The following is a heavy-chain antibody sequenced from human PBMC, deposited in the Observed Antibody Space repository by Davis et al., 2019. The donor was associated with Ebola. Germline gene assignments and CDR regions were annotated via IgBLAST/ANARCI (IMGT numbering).Heavy chain of an antibody. Sequence: SETLSLTCTVSGGSISGYYWTWIRQPPGRRLEWIGYIYDRGSTNYSPSLKSRVTISVDTSKNQFSLKLSSVTAADTAVYYCARDAYCGGDCYSGAFDIWGQGTMVTVSS. CDR3: ARDAYCGGDCYSGAFDI. V-gene: IGHV4-59*01. CDR1: GGSISGYY. CDR2: IYDRGST. D-gene: IGHD2-21*02. J-gene: IGHJ3*02.